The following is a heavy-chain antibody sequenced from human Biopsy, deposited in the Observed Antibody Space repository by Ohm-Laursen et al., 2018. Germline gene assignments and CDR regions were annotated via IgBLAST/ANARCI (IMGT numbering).Heavy chain of an antibody. D-gene: IGHD3-3*01. CDR3: ARAERFLECFDI. CDR1: GGTFSSYA. CDR2: IILIFGTA. J-gene: IGHJ3*02. Sequence: PSVNASCKPSGGTFSSYAISWARQAAGHGREWMGGIILIFGTANYALKFQGRVTITADESTSTAYMELSSLRSEDTAVYYCARAERFLECFDIWGQGTMVTVSS. V-gene: IGHV1-69*01.